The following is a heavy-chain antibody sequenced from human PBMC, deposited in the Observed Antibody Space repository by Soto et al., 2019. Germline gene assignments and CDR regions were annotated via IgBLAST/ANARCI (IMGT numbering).Heavy chain of an antibody. CDR1: GFTFSSYS. CDR2: ISSSGSYI. V-gene: IGHV3-21*01. Sequence: PGGSLRLSCAASGFTFSSYSMNWVRQAPGKGLEWVSSISSSGSYIYYADSVKGQFTISRDNAKNSLYLQMNSLRAEDTAVYYCAKLVKGYGSGNTCDDYWGQGTLVTVSS. J-gene: IGHJ4*02. D-gene: IGHD2-15*01. CDR3: AKLVKGYGSGNTCDDY.